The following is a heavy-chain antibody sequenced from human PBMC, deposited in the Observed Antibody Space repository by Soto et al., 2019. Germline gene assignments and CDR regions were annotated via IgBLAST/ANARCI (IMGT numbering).Heavy chain of an antibody. CDR1: GFTFSSYG. J-gene: IGHJ6*02. CDR3: ARDYYDSSGYYTFYYYYYGMDV. Sequence: GGSLRLSCAASGFTFSSYGMHWVRQAPGKGLEWVAVIWYDGSNKYYADSVKGRFTISRDNSKNTLYLQMNSLRAEDTAVYYCARDYYDSSGYYTFYYYYYGMDVWGQGTTVTVSS. D-gene: IGHD3-22*01. V-gene: IGHV3-33*01. CDR2: IWYDGSNK.